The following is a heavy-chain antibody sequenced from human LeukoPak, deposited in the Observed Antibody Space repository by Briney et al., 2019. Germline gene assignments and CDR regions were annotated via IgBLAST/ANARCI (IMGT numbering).Heavy chain of an antibody. Sequence: PGGSLRLSCAASGFTFSSYGMHWVRQAPGKGLEWVAFIRYDGSNKYYADSVKGRFTISRDNSKNTLYLQMNSLRAEDTAVYYCAKVSRVYCSGGSCYSPPDYWGQGTLITVSS. D-gene: IGHD2-15*01. CDR3: AKVSRVYCSGGSCYSPPDY. CDR2: IRYDGSNK. CDR1: GFTFSSYG. J-gene: IGHJ4*02. V-gene: IGHV3-30*02.